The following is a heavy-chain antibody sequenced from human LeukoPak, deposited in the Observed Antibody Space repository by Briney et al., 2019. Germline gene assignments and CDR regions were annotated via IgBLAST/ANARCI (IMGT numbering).Heavy chain of an antibody. CDR3: ARARLAVAGTWYFDY. J-gene: IGHJ4*02. Sequence: GASVKVSCKASGYTFTGYYIHWVRQAPGQGLEWMGGIIPIFGTANYAQKFQGRVTITTDESTSTAYMELSSLRSEDTAVYYCARARLAVAGTWYFDYWGQGTLVTVSS. D-gene: IGHD6-19*01. CDR2: IIPIFGTA. V-gene: IGHV1-69*05. CDR1: GYTFTGYY.